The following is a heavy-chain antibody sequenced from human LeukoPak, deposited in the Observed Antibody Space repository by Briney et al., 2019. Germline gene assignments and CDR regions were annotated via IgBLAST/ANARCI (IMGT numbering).Heavy chain of an antibody. Sequence: ASVKVSCKASGYTFTKYGISWVRQAPGQGLEWMGWISAYNGNTNYAQKLQGRVTMTTDTSTSTAYMELRSLRSDDTAVSYCARRLVGANDYYYYGMDVWGQGTTVTVSS. CDR3: ARRLVGANDYYYYGMDV. CDR2: ISAYNGNT. CDR1: GYTFTKYG. V-gene: IGHV1-18*01. D-gene: IGHD1-26*01. J-gene: IGHJ6*02.